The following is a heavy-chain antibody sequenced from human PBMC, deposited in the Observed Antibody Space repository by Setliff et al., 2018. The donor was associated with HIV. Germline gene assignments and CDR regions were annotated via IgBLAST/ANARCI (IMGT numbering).Heavy chain of an antibody. D-gene: IGHD1-26*01. V-gene: IGHV1-69*05. CDR1: GGSFSSYA. CDR2: IIPIFGTA. J-gene: IGHJ3*02. Sequence: SVKVSCKASGGSFSSYAISWVRQAPGQGLEWMGGIIPIFGTAKYAQKFQGRVTITTDESTGTTYMELSSLRSEDTAVYYCAREVGTYSGSYAVADGFDIWGQGTMVTVSS. CDR3: AREVGTYSGSYAVADGFDI.